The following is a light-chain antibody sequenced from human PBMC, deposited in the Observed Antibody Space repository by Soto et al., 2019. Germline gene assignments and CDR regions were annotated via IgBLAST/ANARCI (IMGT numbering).Light chain of an antibody. CDR3: QQRSNWPIT. V-gene: IGKV3-11*01. CDR1: QSVNNF. CDR2: DTS. J-gene: IGKJ5*01. Sequence: EIVLTQSPGTLSLSPGKKATLSCRASQSVNNFLAWYQQKPGQAPRLLIYDTSNRATGIPARFSGSGSGTDFTLTINNLDPEDFAVYYCQQRSNWPITFGQGTRLEIK.